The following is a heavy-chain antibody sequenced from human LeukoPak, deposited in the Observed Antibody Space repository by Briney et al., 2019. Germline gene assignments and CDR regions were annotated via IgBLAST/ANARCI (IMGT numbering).Heavy chain of an antibody. J-gene: IGHJ4*02. CDR3: ARGLNQYRSLGY. CDR2: INHSGST. Sequence: SEILSLTCAVYGGSFSGYYWSWIRQPPGKGLEWIGEINHSGSTNYNPSLKSRVTISVDTSKNQFSLKLSSVTAADTAVYYCARGLNQYRSLGYWGQGTLVTVSS. V-gene: IGHV4-34*01. D-gene: IGHD5-12*01. CDR1: GGSFSGYY.